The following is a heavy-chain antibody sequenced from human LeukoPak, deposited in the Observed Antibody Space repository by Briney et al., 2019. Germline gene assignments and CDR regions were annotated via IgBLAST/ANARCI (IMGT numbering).Heavy chain of an antibody. V-gene: IGHV1-46*01. D-gene: IGHD3-16*01. CDR2: INPSGGST. CDR1: GYTFTSYA. CDR3: ARSVSGSHGISDY. J-gene: IGHJ4*02. Sequence: GASVKVFCKASGYTFTSYAMNWVRQAPGQGLEWMGIINPSGGSTNYAQKFQGRVTMTRDMSTSTVYMELSSLRSEDTAVYYCARSVSGSHGISDYWGQGTLVTVSS.